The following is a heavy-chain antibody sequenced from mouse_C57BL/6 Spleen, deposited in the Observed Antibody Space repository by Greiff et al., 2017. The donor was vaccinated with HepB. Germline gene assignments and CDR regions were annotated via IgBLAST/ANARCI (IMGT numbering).Heavy chain of an antibody. CDR1: GYTFTDYY. D-gene: IGHD1-1*01. CDR3: ARRSDGSSYDYAMDY. J-gene: IGHJ4*01. V-gene: IGHV1-19*01. Sequence: EVQLQQSGPVLVKPGASVKMSCKASGYTFTDYYMNWVKQSHGKSLEWIGVINPYNGGTSYNQKFKGKATLTVDKSSSTAYMELNSLTSEDSAVYYCARRSDGSSYDYAMDYWGQGTSVTVSS. CDR2: INPYNGGT.